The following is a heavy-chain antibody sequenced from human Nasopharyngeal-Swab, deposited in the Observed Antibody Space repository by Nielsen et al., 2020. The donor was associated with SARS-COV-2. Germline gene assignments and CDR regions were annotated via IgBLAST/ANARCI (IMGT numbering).Heavy chain of an antibody. V-gene: IGHV1-2*06. J-gene: IGHJ5*02. D-gene: IGHD2-21*02. CDR1: GYTFTGYY. Sequence: ASVKVSCKASGYTFTGYYIHWVRQAPGQGLEWMGRINPNSGGTDYAQKFEGRVTMTRDTSISTAYMELSRLRYDDTAVYYCATAVVVTAISWFDPWGQGTLVTVSS. CDR2: INPNSGGT. CDR3: ATAVVVTAISWFDP.